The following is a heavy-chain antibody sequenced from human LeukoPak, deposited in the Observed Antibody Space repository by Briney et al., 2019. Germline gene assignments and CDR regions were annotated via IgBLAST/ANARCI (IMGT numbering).Heavy chain of an antibody. CDR2: IKQDGSAK. Sequence: GGSLRLSCAASGFTFSTYWMTWVRQAPGKGLEWVANIKQDGSAKYYVDSLRGRSSISRDNVKNSLFLQMNSLSAEDTAVYYCARCPYDSTGYYSVPSHLDYWGQGTLVTVSS. CDR3: ARCPYDSTGYYSVPSHLDY. D-gene: IGHD3-22*01. CDR1: GFTFSTYW. V-gene: IGHV3-7*01. J-gene: IGHJ4*02.